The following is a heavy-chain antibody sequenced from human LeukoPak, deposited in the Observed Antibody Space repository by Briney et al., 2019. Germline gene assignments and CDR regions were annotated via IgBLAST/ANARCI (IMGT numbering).Heavy chain of an antibody. V-gene: IGHV3-33*01. J-gene: IGHJ4*02. Sequence: GGSLRLSCAASGFTFSSYGMHWVRQAPGKGLEWVAVIWYDGSNKYYADSVKGRFTISRDNSKNTLYLQMNSLRSEDTAVYYCARGLDMVRGVITSYWGQGTLVTVSS. D-gene: IGHD3-10*01. CDR1: GFTFSSYG. CDR2: IWYDGSNK. CDR3: ARGLDMVRGVITSY.